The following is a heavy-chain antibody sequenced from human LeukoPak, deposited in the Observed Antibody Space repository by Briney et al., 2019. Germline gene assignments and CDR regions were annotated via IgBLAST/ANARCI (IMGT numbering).Heavy chain of an antibody. D-gene: IGHD6-19*01. CDR2: ISGSGGST. CDR3: ANRDSSGWYDY. V-gene: IGHV3-23*01. J-gene: IGHJ4*02. Sequence: GGSLRLSCAASGFTVSSNYMSWVRQAPGKGLEWVSAISGSGGSTYYADSVKGRLTISRDNSKNTLYLQMNSLRAEDTAVYYCANRDSSGWYDYWGQGTRVTVSS. CDR1: GFTVSSNY.